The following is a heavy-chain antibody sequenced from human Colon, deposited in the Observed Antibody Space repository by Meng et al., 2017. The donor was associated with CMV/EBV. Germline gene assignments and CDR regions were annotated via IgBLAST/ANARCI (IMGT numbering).Heavy chain of an antibody. CDR3: ATLPFCSRLSPLVCLDP. J-gene: IGHJ5*02. CDR2: IYHSGTT. D-gene: IGHD2/OR15-2a*01. CDR1: GVSISSDNW. Sequence: GELQEVGPGLVKPSGILSLICSVSGVSISSDNWWTWVRQPPGKGLEWIGEIYHSGTTNYNPSLKSRVSLSVDNSIPPVSLTLRSVPAAATAVSLCATLPFCSRLSPLVCLDPWGQGPLVTVSS. V-gene: IGHV4-4*02.